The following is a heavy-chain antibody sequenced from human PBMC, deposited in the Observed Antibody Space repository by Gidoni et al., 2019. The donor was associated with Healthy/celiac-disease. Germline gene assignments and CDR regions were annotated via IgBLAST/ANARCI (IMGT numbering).Heavy chain of an antibody. V-gene: IGHV4-39*07. J-gene: IGHJ4*02. CDR3: ARSGHKLEWFPY. D-gene: IGHD3-3*01. Sequence: QLQLQESGPGLVKPSETLSLTCTVSGGSISSSSYYWGWIRQPPGKGLEWIGSIYYSGSTYYNPSLKSRVTISVDTSKNQFSLKLSSVTAADTAVYYCARSGHKLEWFPYWGQGTLVTVSS. CDR2: IYYSGST. CDR1: GGSISSSSYY.